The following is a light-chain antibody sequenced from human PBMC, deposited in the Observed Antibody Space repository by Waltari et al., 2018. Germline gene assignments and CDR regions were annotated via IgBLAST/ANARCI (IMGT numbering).Light chain of an antibody. CDR2: GTN. J-gene: IGLJ3*02. CDR3: SCRENTGFHWV. Sequence: SSELTQDPAVSVALGQTVRITCQGDSLKSYYANWHQQKPCQAPILPVFGTNNRPPGIPDRFPGSTSGDTASLTITGARAEDDADYYCSCRENTGFHWVFGQGTK. CDR1: SLKSYY. V-gene: IGLV3-19*01.